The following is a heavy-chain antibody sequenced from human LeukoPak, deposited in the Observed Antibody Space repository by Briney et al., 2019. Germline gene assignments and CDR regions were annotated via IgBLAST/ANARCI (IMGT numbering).Heavy chain of an antibody. V-gene: IGHV4-39*01. Sequence: PSETLSLTCTVSGGSISSSSYYWGWIRQPPGKGLEWIGSIYYSGSTYCNPSLKSRVTISVDTSKNQFSLKLSSVTAADTAVYYCARVPGYSYGYFDYWGQGTLVTVSS. CDR3: ARVPGYSYGYFDY. D-gene: IGHD5-18*01. CDR1: GGSISSSSYY. CDR2: IYYSGST. J-gene: IGHJ4*02.